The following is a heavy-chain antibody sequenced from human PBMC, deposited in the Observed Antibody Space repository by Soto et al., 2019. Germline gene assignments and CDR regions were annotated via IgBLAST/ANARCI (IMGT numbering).Heavy chain of an antibody. V-gene: IGHV3-23*01. CDR2: ISGSGGNT. D-gene: IGHD2-8*01. J-gene: IGHJ6*03. Sequence: GGSLRLSCAASGFTFSSYAMSWVRQAPGKGLEWVSTISGSGGNTYYADSVQGRFTISRDNSKNTLYLQMNSLGAEDTAVYYCAGRYCTNGVCYTNYYYYIDGWGKGTTVTVSS. CDR3: AGRYCTNGVCYTNYYYYIDG. CDR1: GFTFSSYA.